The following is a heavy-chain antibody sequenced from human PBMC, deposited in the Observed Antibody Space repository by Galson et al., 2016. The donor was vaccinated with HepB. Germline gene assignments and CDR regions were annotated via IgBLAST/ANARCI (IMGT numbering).Heavy chain of an antibody. J-gene: IGHJ4*02. CDR1: GFTFIGYA. V-gene: IGHV3-23*01. D-gene: IGHD5-24*01. CDR2: ISGSDIT. Sequence: SLRLSCAASGFTFIGYAMSWVRQAPGKGLEWVSSISGSDITYYADSVKGRFTISRDNSRTTVYLQMNTLRAEGTAVYYWAKRIGRDGYATGFDYWGQGTLVTVSS. CDR3: AKRIGRDGYATGFDY.